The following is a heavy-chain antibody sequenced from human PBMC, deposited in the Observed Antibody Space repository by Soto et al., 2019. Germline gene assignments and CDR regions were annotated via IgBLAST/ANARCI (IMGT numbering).Heavy chain of an antibody. CDR2: TYYRSKWYN. Sequence: SQTLSLTCAISGDSVSSNSAAWNWIRQSPSRGLEWLGRTYYRSKWYNDYAVSVKSRITINPDTSKNQFSLQLNSVTPEDTAVYYCARVSLLSFSEYIVVVVAAKDDYYGMDVWGQGTTVTVSS. D-gene: IGHD2-15*01. CDR1: GDSVSSNSAA. CDR3: ARVSLLSFSEYIVVVVAAKDDYYGMDV. J-gene: IGHJ6*02. V-gene: IGHV6-1*01.